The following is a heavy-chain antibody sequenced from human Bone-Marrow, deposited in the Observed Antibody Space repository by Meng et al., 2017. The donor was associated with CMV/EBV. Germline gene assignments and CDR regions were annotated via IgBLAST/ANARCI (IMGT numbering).Heavy chain of an antibody. CDR1: GFTFSSYS. Sequence: GGSLRLSCAASGFTFSSYSMNWVRQAPGKGLVWVSRINSDGSITNYADSVKGRFTISRDNAKNTLYLQMNSLRAEDTALYYCARATYYYDSTGYKITYYFDYWGQGTLVTVSS. CDR2: INSDGSIT. D-gene: IGHD3-22*01. CDR3: ARATYYYDSTGYKITYYFDY. V-gene: IGHV3-74*01. J-gene: IGHJ4*02.